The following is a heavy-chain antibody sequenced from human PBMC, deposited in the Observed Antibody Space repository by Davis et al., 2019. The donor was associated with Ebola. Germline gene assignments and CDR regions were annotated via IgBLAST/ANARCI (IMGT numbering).Heavy chain of an antibody. CDR1: GGSFSGYY. V-gene: IGHV4-34*01. D-gene: IGHD3-22*01. CDR3: ARARPHTYYYDSSGPTDY. Sequence: PSETLSLTCAVYGGSFSGYYWSWIRQPPGKGLEWIGEINHSGSTNYNPSLKSRVTISVDTSKNQFSLKLSSVTAADTAVYYCARARPHTYYYDSSGPTDYWGQGTLVTVSS. CDR2: INHSGST. J-gene: IGHJ4*02.